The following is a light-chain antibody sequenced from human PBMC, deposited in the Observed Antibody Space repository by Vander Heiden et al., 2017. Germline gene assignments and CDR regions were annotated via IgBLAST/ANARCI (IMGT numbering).Light chain of an antibody. CDR2: EVS. CDR3: SSVTGSSTPIV. V-gene: IGLV2-18*02. Sequence: QSALTQPPSVSGPPGQSVAISCTATSSDVGSYIRVAWYQQPPGTATKLLIYEVSNRPSGVPDRFSGSKSGNTASLTISGLQAVDEADYYCSSVTGSSTPIVFGTGTRVTVL. J-gene: IGLJ1*01. CDR1: SSDVGSYIR.